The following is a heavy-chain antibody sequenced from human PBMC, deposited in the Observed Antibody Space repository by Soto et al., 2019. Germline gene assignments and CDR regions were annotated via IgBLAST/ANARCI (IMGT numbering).Heavy chain of an antibody. CDR3: ARDSGYGSGASVNHYLDD. V-gene: IGHV3-7*01. CDR1: WFTFGRYW. J-gene: IGHJ4*01. Sequence: GAPRVSFACAWFTFGRYWIGLVRQAPGKGLEWLATIKMDASEKKYLYSVKGRLTMSRDNAKKSLYLQMDSLSDEDTAVYYCARDSGYGSGASVNHYLDDWGHGTLVT. CDR2: IKMDASEK. D-gene: IGHD3-10*01.